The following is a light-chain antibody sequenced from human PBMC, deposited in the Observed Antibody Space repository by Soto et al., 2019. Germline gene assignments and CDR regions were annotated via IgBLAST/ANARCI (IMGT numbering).Light chain of an antibody. CDR2: MGS. Sequence: DIVMTQSPLSLPVTPGEPASISCTSSQSLLHSNGHNYLDWYVQKPGQSPHILIYMGSNRASGVPDRFSGSGSGTDFTLKISRVEAEDVGLYYCMQVLQTPYIFGQGTKLEIK. V-gene: IGKV2-28*01. CDR3: MQVLQTPYI. CDR1: QSLLHSNGHNY. J-gene: IGKJ2*01.